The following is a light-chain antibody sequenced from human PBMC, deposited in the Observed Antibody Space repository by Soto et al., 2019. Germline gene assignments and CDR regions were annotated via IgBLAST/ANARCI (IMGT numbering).Light chain of an antibody. CDR2: DAS. V-gene: IGKV3-11*01. CDR1: QSVSSH. CDR3: QPRGTWPPSIT. Sequence: EIVLTQSPATLSLSPGERATLSCRTSQSVSSHLAWYQQKPGQAPRLLILDASSRATGTPARFSGSGFGTDFTLTISSLEPEDFAVYYCQPRGTWPPSITVGQGTRLEIK. J-gene: IGKJ5*01.